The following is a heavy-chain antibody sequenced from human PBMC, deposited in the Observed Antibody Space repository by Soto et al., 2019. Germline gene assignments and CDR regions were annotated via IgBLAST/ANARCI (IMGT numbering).Heavy chain of an antibody. Sequence: GGSLRLSCAASGFTFSSYAMSWVRQAPGKGLEWVSAISGSGGSTYYADSVKGRFTISRDNSKNTLYLQMNSLRAEDTAVYYCAKFANSVVVVAATYYYYYYMDVWGKGTTVTVSS. CDR3: AKFANSVVVVAATYYYYYYMDV. CDR1: GFTFSSYA. CDR2: ISGSGGST. D-gene: IGHD2-15*01. V-gene: IGHV3-23*01. J-gene: IGHJ6*03.